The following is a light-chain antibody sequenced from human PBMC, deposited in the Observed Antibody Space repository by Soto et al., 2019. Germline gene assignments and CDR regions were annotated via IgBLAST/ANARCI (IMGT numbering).Light chain of an antibody. Sequence: EIVLTQSPGTLSLSPGERATLSCRASQSVSSSYLAWYQQKPGQPPRLLIYGASSRATGIPDRFSGSGSGTDFTLTISRLEPEDFAVYYCQQYGSSPQVWTFGQGTKVDIK. CDR3: QQYGSSPQVWT. CDR1: QSVSSSY. J-gene: IGKJ1*01. CDR2: GAS. V-gene: IGKV3-20*01.